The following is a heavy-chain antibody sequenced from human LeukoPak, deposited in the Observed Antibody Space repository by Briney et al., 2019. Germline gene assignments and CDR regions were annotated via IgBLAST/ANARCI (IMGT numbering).Heavy chain of an antibody. CDR2: IYYSGST. CDR3: ASYKGREPTYTY. D-gene: IGHD1-14*01. CDR1: GGSISSGDYY. V-gene: IGHV4-30-4*01. J-gene: IGHJ4*02. Sequence: SQTLSLTCTVSGGSISSGDYYWSWIRQPPGKGLEWIGYIYYSGSTYYNPSLKSRVTISVDTSKDQFSLKLSSVTAADTAVYYCASYKGREPTYTYWGQGTLVTVSS.